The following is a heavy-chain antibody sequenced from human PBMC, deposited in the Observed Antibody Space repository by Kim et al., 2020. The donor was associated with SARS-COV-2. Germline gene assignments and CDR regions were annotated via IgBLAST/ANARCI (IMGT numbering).Heavy chain of an antibody. CDR1: GGSFCGYY. CDR3: ARVRYDILTGYSLVDY. CDR2: INHSGST. V-gene: IGHV4-34*01. Sequence: SETLSLTCAVYGGSFCGYYWSWIRQPPGKGLEWIGEINHSGSTNYNPSLKSRVTISVDTSKNQFSLKLSSVTAADTAVYYCARVRYDILTGYSLVDYWGQGTLVTVSS. J-gene: IGHJ4*02. D-gene: IGHD3-9*01.